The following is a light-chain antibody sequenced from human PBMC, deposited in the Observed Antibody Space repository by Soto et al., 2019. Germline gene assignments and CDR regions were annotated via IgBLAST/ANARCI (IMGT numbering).Light chain of an antibody. CDR3: QQFGTSPPVT. J-gene: IGKJ4*01. CDR1: QTVRSTY. V-gene: IGKV3-20*01. CDR2: GAS. Sequence: EMVLTQSPGTLSLSPGETATLSFRARQTVRSTYLAWYQQKSGQAPRLLIYGASPSATGIPDRFSGSGSGTAFTLTISSLEPEDFAVYYCQQFGTSPPVTVGGGTKVE.